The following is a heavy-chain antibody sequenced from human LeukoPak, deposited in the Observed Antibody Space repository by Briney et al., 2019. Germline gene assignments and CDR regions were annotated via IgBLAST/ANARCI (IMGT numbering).Heavy chain of an antibody. CDR3: ARGEAWFDS. CDR2: IKEDGSAK. J-gene: IGHJ5*01. Sequence: GGSLRLSCAASGFTFSNYWMTWVRQPPGKGLEWVANIKEDGSAKYYVASVKGRFTISRDNAKNSRYLQMNSLTAEDTAVYFCARGEAWFDSWGQGTLVTISS. V-gene: IGHV3-7*04. CDR1: GFTFSNYW.